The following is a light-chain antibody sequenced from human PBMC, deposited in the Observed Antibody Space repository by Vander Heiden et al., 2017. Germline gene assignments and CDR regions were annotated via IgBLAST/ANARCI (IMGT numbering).Light chain of an antibody. CDR1: SSTIGSNP. CDR2: SNN. CDR3: EAWDDSLNGPGV. V-gene: IGLV1-44*01. J-gene: IGLJ2*01. Sequence: QSVLTQPPSASGTPGQRVTISCSGSSSTIGSNPVNWYQQLPGTAPNLLIYSNNQRRSWVPARFSCSKSGASASLATSGLPSEDEADYYCEAWDDSLNGPGVFGGGTKLTVL.